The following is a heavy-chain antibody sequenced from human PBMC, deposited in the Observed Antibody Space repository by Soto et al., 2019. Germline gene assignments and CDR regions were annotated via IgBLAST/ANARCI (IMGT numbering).Heavy chain of an antibody. CDR3: ARDDSSWLPTRLNYYYGMDV. V-gene: IGHV1-18*01. D-gene: IGHD6-13*01. J-gene: IGHJ6*02. CDR2: ISAYNGNT. CDR1: GYTFTSYG. Sequence: GASVKVSCKASGYTFTSYGISWVRQAPGQGLEWMGWISAYNGNTNYAQKLQGRVTMTTDTSTSTAYMELRSLRSDDTAVYYCARDDSSWLPTRLNYYYGMDVWGQGTTVTVS.